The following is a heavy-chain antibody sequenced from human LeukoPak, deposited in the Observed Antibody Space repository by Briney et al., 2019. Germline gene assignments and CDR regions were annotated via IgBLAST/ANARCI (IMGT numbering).Heavy chain of an antibody. CDR3: ARDAGLTMVRGVILYYYYGMDV. V-gene: IGHV3-21*01. CDR2: ISSISSYI. J-gene: IGHJ6*02. CDR1: GFTFSSYS. D-gene: IGHD3-10*01. Sequence: GGSLRLSCEASGFTFSSYSMNWVRQAPGKGLEWVSSISSISSYIYYADSVKGRFTISRDNAKNSLYLQMNSLRAEDTAVYYCARDAGLTMVRGVILYYYYGMDVWGQGTTVTVSS.